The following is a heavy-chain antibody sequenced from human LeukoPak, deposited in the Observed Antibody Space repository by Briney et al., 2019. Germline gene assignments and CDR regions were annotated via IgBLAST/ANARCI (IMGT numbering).Heavy chain of an antibody. Sequence: GGSLRLSCAASGFTFSSYAMSWVRQAPGKGLEWVSAISGSGGSTYYADSVKGRFTISRGNSKNTLYLQMNSLRAEDTAVYYCAKAYSSSWYEESSTLLYFDYWGQGTLVTVSS. J-gene: IGHJ4*02. CDR1: GFTFSSYA. D-gene: IGHD6-13*01. V-gene: IGHV3-23*01. CDR2: ISGSGGST. CDR3: AKAYSSSWYEESSTLLYFDY.